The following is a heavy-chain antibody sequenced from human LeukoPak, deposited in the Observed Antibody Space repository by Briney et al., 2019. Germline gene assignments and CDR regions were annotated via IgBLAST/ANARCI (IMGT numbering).Heavy chain of an antibody. CDR2: MNPTSGDT. J-gene: IGHJ6*03. Sequence: GDSVKVSCKASGYTFSDYDVYRVRQAPGQGLEWMGWMNPTSGDTGYAQKFQGRVTMTRSMSKNTAYMELSRLRSEDTAVYFCARVVMKAFYYYYMDVWGKGTTIIISS. CDR1: GYTFSDYD. V-gene: IGHV1-8*01. CDR3: ARVVMKAFYYYYMDV. D-gene: IGHD2-21*01.